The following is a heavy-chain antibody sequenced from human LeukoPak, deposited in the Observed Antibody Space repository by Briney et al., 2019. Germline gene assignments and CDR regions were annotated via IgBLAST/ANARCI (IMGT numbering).Heavy chain of an antibody. CDR2: ISAYNGNT. J-gene: IGHJ4*02. CDR1: GYTFTSYG. V-gene: IGHV1-18*01. CDR3: ARDYYDSSGYYYLGFLPTYCFDY. Sequence: ASVKVSCKASGYTFTSYGISWVRQAPGQGLEWMGWISAYNGNTNYVQKLQGRVTMTTDTSTSTAYMELRSLRSDDTAVYYCARDYYDSSGYYYLGFLPTYCFDYWGQGTLVTVSS. D-gene: IGHD3-22*01.